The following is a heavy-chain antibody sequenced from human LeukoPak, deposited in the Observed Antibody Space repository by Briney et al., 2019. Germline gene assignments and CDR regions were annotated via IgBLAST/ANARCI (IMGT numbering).Heavy chain of an antibody. CDR2: ISSSSSYI. CDR1: GFIFSSYS. CDR3: ARDGGVPAANGFDY. Sequence: GGSLRLSCAASGFIFSSYSMNWVRQAPGKGLEWVSSISSSSSYIYYADSVKGRFTISRDNAKNSLYLQMNSLRAEDTAVYYCARDGGVPAANGFDYWGQGTLVTVSS. J-gene: IGHJ4*02. D-gene: IGHD2-2*01. V-gene: IGHV3-21*01.